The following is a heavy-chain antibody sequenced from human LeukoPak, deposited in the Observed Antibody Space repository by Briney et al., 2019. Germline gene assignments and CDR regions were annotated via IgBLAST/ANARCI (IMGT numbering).Heavy chain of an antibody. CDR3: AKDGQRFLEWLLPNWFDP. CDR2: ISYDGSNK. V-gene: IGHV3-30*18. CDR1: GFTFSSYG. D-gene: IGHD3-3*01. J-gene: IGHJ5*02. Sequence: GRSLRLSCAASGFTFSSYGMHWVRQAPGKGLEWVAVISYDGSNKYYADSVKVRFTISRDNSKNTLYLQMNSLRAEDTAVYYCAKDGQRFLEWLLPNWFDPWGQGTLVTVSS.